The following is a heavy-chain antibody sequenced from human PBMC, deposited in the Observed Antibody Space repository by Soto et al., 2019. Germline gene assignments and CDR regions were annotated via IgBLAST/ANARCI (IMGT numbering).Heavy chain of an antibody. V-gene: IGHV5-51*01. CDR1: GYSFSNYW. Sequence: GESLKISCKGSGYSFSNYWIGWVRQMPGKGLEWMGIIYPGDSDTKYSPSFQGQVTISADRSISTAYLQWNSLRASDTAMYYCSRPPKADMALDFWGQGTLVTVSS. D-gene: IGHD2-15*01. CDR2: IYPGDSDT. CDR3: SRPPKADMALDF. J-gene: IGHJ4*02.